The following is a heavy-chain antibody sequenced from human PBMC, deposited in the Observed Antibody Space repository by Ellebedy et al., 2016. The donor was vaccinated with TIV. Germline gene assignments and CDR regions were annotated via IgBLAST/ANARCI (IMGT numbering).Heavy chain of an antibody. Sequence: GESLKISXAASGFTFSSYGMHWVRQAPGKGLEWVAVIWYDGSNKYYADSVKGRFTISRDNSKNTLYLQMNSLRAEDTAVYYCARDLTRRTGISYPFDAAYGYWGQGTLVTVSS. CDR3: ARDLTRRTGISYPFDAAYGY. J-gene: IGHJ4*02. V-gene: IGHV3-30*19. D-gene: IGHD2-8*01. CDR2: IWYDGSNK. CDR1: GFTFSSYG.